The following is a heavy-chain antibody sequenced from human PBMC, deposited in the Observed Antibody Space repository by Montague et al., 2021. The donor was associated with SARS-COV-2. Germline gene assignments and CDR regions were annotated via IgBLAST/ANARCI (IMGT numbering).Heavy chain of an antibody. V-gene: IGHV3-30*04. CDR1: GFTFSSYA. J-gene: IGHJ4*02. Sequence: SLRLSCAASGFTFSSYAMHWVRQAPGKGLEWVAVISYDGTNEYYADSVKGRFTISGDNSKNTLYLQMNSLRAEDTAVYYCAREGITAAGKDFDYWGQGTLVTVSS. CDR3: AREGITAAGKDFDY. D-gene: IGHD6-13*01. CDR2: ISYDGTNE.